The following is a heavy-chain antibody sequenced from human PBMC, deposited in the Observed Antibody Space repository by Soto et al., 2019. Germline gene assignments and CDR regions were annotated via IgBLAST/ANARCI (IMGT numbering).Heavy chain of an antibody. CDR2: ISTLGTTI. D-gene: IGHD3-22*01. CDR1: GFNFKLYG. V-gene: IGHV3-48*03. CDR3: ARVGTMGSRNSSLLLLDH. J-gene: IGHJ4*01. Sequence: GGSLRLSCSASGFNFKLYGMTWVRQAPGMRLEWISDISTLGTTIHYADSVRDRFTISRDNPTNSLYLHLTILRDEDPAVDYFARVGTMGSRNSSLLLLDHWDQEALLTVFS.